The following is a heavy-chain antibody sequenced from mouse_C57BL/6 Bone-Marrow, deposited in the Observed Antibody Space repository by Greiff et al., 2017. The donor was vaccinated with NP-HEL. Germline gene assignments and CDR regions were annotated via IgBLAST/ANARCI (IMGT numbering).Heavy chain of an antibody. V-gene: IGHV8-12*01. CDR2: IYWDDDK. CDR3: ARRGYSNHLDY. Sequence: QVTLKESGPGILQSSQTLSLTCSFSGFSLSTSGMGVSWIRQPSGKGLEWLAHIYWDDDKRYNPSLKSRLTISKDTSRNQVFLKITSVDTADTATYCCARRGYSNHLDYWGQGTTLTVS. D-gene: IGHD2-5*01. CDR1: GFSLSTSGMG. J-gene: IGHJ2*01.